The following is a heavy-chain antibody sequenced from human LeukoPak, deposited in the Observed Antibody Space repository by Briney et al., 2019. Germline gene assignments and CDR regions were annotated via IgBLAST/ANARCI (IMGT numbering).Heavy chain of an antibody. V-gene: IGHV3-30*18. CDR3: AKDLSPLVWFVSGSDAFDT. CDR2: ISYDGTNE. CDR1: GFTFSTYG. J-gene: IGHJ3*02. D-gene: IGHD3-10*01. Sequence: PGGSLRLSCAASGFTFSTYGMYWVRQAPGKGLEWVAVISYDGTNEYYADSVKGLFTISRDNSKNTLYLQMNSLRAEDTAVYYCAKDLSPLVWFVSGSDAFDTWGQGTMVTVSS.